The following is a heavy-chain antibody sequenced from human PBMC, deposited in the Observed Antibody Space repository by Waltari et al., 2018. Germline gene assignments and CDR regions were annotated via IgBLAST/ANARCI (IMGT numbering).Heavy chain of an antibody. Sequence: QVQLVQSGAEVKKPGASVKVSCKASGYTFTSYGISWVRQAPGQGLEWMGWVSAYNGTTIYAQKSKGRVTVTTDTFMSTAYMELRSLRSDDTAVYYCARLGSFDFWSGYSHYYYYGMDVWGQGTTVTVSS. J-gene: IGHJ6*02. CDR2: VSAYNGTT. CDR1: GYTFTSYG. CDR3: ARLGSFDFWSGYSHYYYYGMDV. V-gene: IGHV1-18*01. D-gene: IGHD3-3*01.